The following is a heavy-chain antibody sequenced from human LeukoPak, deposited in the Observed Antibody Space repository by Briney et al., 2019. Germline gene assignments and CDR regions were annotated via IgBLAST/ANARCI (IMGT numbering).Heavy chain of an antibody. Sequence: SQTLSLTSAVYGGSFSGYYWSWSSQPPGKGLEWIGEINHSGSTNYNPSLKSRFTISVDTSKNQFSLKLSSVTAADTAVYYCARGGDGSGPHPGYWGQGTLVTVSP. J-gene: IGHJ4*02. V-gene: IGHV4-34*01. CDR2: INHSGST. CDR1: GGSFSGYY. CDR3: ARGGDGSGPHPGY. D-gene: IGHD3-10*01.